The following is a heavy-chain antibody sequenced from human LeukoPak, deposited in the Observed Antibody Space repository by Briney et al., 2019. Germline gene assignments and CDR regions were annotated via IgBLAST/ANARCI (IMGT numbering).Heavy chain of an antibody. CDR1: GVSFTSSA. CDR3: AADRMDTSGWYS. Sequence: SVKVSCKASGVSFTSSAVQWVRQARGQRLEWIGWIVVGSGNTSYAQKFQERVSITRDMSTNTVYMELSSSRSEDTAVYYCAADRMDTSGWYSWGQGTLVTVSS. CDR2: IVVGSGNT. V-gene: IGHV1-58*01. J-gene: IGHJ4*02. D-gene: IGHD6-19*01.